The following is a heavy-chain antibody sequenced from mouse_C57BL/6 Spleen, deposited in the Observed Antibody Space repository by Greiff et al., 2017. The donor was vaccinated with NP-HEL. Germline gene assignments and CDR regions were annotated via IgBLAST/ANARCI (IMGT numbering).Heavy chain of an antibody. D-gene: IGHD2-4*01. J-gene: IGHJ3*01. Sequence: VQLQQSGAELARPGASVKMSCKASGYTFTSYTMHWVKQRPGQGLEWIGYLNPSSGYTKYNQKFKDKATLTADKSSSTAYMQLSSLTSEDSAVYYCALGDYDGFAYWGQGTLVTVSA. CDR3: ALGDYDGFAY. CDR2: LNPSSGYT. V-gene: IGHV1-4*01. CDR1: GYTFTSYT.